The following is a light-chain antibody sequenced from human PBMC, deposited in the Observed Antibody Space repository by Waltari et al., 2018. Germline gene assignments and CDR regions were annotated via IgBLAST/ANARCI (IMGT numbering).Light chain of an antibody. CDR3: QQANSFPVT. CDR1: QNINTN. J-gene: IGKJ3*01. V-gene: IGKV3-15*01. Sequence: ETVMTQSPATRSVSPGERATLSCRASQNINTNLAWYQRKPGQPPRLLIYGASTRATGVPARFSGSGSGAEFTLIISSLQSEDFATYYCQQANSFPVTFGPGTKVDIK. CDR2: GAS.